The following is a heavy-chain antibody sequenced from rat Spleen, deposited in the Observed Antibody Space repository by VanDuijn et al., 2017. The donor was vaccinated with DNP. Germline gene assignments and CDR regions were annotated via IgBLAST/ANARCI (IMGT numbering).Heavy chain of an antibody. D-gene: IGHD1-11*01. J-gene: IGHJ3*01. CDR3: TAATNGGGFAY. Sequence: VQLKESGPVLVQASETLSLTCTVSGFSLTNYGVIWVRQSPGKGLEWVARIRTKPKNYATYYADSVKGRFTMSRDDSKSLVYLQMDDLKTEDTAIYFCTAATNGGGFAYWGQGTLVTVSS. CDR2: IRTKPKNYAT. V-gene: IGHV10-5*01. CDR1: GFSLTNYG.